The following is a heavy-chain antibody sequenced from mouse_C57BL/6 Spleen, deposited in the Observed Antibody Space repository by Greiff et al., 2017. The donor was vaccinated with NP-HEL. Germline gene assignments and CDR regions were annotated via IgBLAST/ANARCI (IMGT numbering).Heavy chain of an antibody. CDR1: GYTFTDYY. V-gene: IGHV1-19*01. D-gene: IGHD1-1*01. Sequence: EVKLVESGPVLVKPGASVKMSCKASGYTFTDYYMNWVKQSHGKSLEWIGVINPYNGGTSYNQKFKGKATLTVDKSSSTAYMELNSLTSEDSAVYYCAREDTTVAFDYWGQGTTLTVSS. CDR2: INPYNGGT. CDR3: AREDTTVAFDY. J-gene: IGHJ2*01.